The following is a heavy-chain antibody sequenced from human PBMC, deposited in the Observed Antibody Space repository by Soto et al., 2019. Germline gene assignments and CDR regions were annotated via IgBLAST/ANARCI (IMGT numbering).Heavy chain of an antibody. J-gene: IGHJ3*02. Sequence: SGTLSLTCAVYGGSFSGDYWSWIGQRPGKGLEWIGEINHSGSTNYNPSLKSRVTISVDTSKNQFSLKLSSVTAADTAVYYCARDNGVYGDYAFDIWGQRTMVTVSS. CDR3: ARDNGVYGDYAFDI. D-gene: IGHD4-17*01. CDR1: GGSFSGDY. CDR2: INHSGST. V-gene: IGHV4-34*01.